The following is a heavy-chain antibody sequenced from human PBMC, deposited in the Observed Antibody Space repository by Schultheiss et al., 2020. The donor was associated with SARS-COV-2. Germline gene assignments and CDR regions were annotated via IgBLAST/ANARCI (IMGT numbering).Heavy chain of an antibody. Sequence: SETLSLTCTVSGGSISSGDYYWSWIRQPPGKGLEWIGYIYYSGSTNYNPSLKSRVTISVDTSKNQFSLKLSSVTAADTAVYYCARGSAVGATGYWGQGTLVTVSS. CDR2: IYYSGST. J-gene: IGHJ4*02. CDR3: ARGSAVGATGY. V-gene: IGHV4-61*08. D-gene: IGHD1-26*01. CDR1: GGSISSGDYY.